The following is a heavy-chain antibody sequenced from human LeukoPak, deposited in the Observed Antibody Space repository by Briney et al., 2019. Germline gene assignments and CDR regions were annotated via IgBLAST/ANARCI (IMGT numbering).Heavy chain of an antibody. CDR1: VGSLSGYH. CDR2: INDRGHT. V-gene: IGHV4-34*01. Sequence: SETLPLTCAVHVGSLSGYHWNWIRQSPGKGLEWMGEINDRGHTNYNPSLESRIAISVDTSKNQFSLSLGSVTAADTAVYYCARDPTTVVTTPYYFDFWGQGTLVTVSS. D-gene: IGHD4-23*01. J-gene: IGHJ4*02. CDR3: ARDPTTVVTTPYYFDF.